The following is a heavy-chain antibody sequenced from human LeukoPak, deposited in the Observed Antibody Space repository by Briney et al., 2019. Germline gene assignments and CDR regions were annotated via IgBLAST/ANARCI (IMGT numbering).Heavy chain of an antibody. J-gene: IGHJ4*02. V-gene: IGHV3-21*01. Sequence: GGSLRLSCAASGFTFSSYSMNWVRQAPGKGLEWVSSISSSSSYIYYADSVKGRFTISRDNAKNSLYLQMDSLRAEDTAVYYCARDYCGGDCYPDYWGQGTLVTVSS. CDR2: ISSSSSYI. CDR1: GFTFSSYS. CDR3: ARDYCGGDCYPDY. D-gene: IGHD2-21*02.